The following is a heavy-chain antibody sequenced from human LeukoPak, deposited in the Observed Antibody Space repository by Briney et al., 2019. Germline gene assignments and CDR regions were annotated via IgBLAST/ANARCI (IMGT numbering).Heavy chain of an antibody. CDR2: INHSGST. CDR3: ARVGRMTTVVIRAFDI. J-gene: IGHJ3*02. Sequence: SETLSLTCAVYGGSFSGYYWSWIRQPPGKGLEWIWEINHSGSTNYNPSLKSRVTISVDTSKNQFSLKLSSVTAADTAVYYCARVGRMTTVVIRAFDIWGQGTMVTVSS. CDR1: GGSFSGYY. D-gene: IGHD4-23*01. V-gene: IGHV4-34*01.